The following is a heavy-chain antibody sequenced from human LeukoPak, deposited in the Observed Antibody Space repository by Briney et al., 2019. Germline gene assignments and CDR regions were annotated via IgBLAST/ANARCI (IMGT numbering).Heavy chain of an antibody. CDR3: ARVGDSGSYMYYMDV. J-gene: IGHJ6*03. CDR1: GYTFTSYG. CDR2: ISAYNGNT. V-gene: IGHV1-18*01. D-gene: IGHD1-26*01. Sequence: GASVKVSCKASGYTFTSYGISWVRQAPGQGLEWMGWISAYNGNTNYAQKLQGRVTMTTDTSTSTAYMELRSLRSDDTAVYYCARVGDSGSYMYYMDVWGKGTTVTLSS.